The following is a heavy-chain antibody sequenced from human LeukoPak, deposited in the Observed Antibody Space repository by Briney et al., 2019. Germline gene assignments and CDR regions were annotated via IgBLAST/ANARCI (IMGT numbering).Heavy chain of an antibody. V-gene: IGHV3-23*01. J-gene: IGHJ4*02. D-gene: IGHD6-19*01. CDR1: GFTSSSYA. Sequence: TGGSLRLSCAASGFTSSSYALTWVRQPPGKGLEWVSAIRGSDGSTYYADSVKGRFTISGDNSKNTLYLQMNSLRAEDTAVYYCARLTITSGWYDDDWGRGTLVTVSS. CDR3: ARLTITSGWYDDD. CDR2: IRGSDGST.